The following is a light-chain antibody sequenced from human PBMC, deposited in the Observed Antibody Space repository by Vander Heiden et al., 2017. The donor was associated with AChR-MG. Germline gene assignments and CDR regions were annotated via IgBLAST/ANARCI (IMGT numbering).Light chain of an antibody. CDR1: SSDVVGHNF. CDR3: SSYTTSGSYV. Sequence: QSALTQPASVPGSPGQPITNSCTGTSSDVVGHNFVSWFQPHPVNAPILMIFDVSNRPSGISNRFSGSKSGNTASLTISGLQAEDEADYYCSSYTTSGSYVFGSGTKVTVL. CDR2: DVS. J-gene: IGLJ1*01. V-gene: IGLV2-14*03.